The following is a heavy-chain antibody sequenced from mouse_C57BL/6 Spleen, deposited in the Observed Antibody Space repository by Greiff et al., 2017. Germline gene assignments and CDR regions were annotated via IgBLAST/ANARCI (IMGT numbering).Heavy chain of an antibody. J-gene: IGHJ2*01. Sequence: VQRVEPGPELVKPGASVKISCKASGYTFTDYYINWVKQRPGQGLEWIGWIFPGSGSTYYNEKFKGKATLTVDKSSSTAYMLLSGLTSEDSAVDVCARVEGLTFYFDYWGQGTTLTVAS. CDR1: GYTFTDYY. V-gene: IGHV1-75*01. CDR3: ARVEGLTFYFDY. CDR2: IFPGSGST. D-gene: IGHD3-3*01.